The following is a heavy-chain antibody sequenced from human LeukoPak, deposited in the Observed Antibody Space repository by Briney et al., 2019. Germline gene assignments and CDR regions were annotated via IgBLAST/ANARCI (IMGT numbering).Heavy chain of an antibody. Sequence: ASVKVSCKASGYTFIAYYIHWVRQAPGQGLEWMGRINPNSGDTDCAQKFQGRIIMSRDTSISTLYMDLSRLRSDDTAVYYCARVGGSGAYYAFDYWGQGSLVTVSS. CDR2: INPNSGDT. CDR1: GYTFIAYY. J-gene: IGHJ4*02. V-gene: IGHV1-2*06. D-gene: IGHD3-16*01. CDR3: ARVGGSGAYYAFDY.